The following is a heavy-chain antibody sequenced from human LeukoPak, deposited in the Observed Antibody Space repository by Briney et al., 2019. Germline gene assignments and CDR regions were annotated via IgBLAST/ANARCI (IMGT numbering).Heavy chain of an antibody. CDR2: ISSSSSTI. CDR3: ARDMNYYDSSGYHFDY. V-gene: IGHV3-48*01. D-gene: IGHD3-22*01. J-gene: IGHJ4*02. CDR1: GFTFSSYS. Sequence: GGPLRLSCAASGFTFSSYSMNWVRQAPGKGLEWVSYISSSSSTIYYADSVKGRFTISRDNAKNSLYLQMNSLRAEDTAVYYCARDMNYYDSSGYHFDYWGQGTLVTVSS.